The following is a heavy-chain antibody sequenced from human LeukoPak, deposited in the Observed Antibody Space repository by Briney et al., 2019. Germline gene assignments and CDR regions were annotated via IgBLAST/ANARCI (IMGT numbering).Heavy chain of an antibody. D-gene: IGHD3-16*01. V-gene: IGHV1-2*02. Sequence: ASVKVSCKASGYTFTGYYMHWVRQAPGQGLEWMGWINPNSGGTNYAQKFQGRVTMTRDTSISTAYMELSRPRSDDTAVYYCAREGGPTPGWFDPWGQGTLVTVSS. CDR2: INPNSGGT. CDR1: GYTFTGYY. J-gene: IGHJ5*02. CDR3: AREGGPTPGWFDP.